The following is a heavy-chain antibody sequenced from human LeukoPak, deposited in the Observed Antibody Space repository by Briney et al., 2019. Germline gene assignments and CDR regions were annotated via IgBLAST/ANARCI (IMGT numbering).Heavy chain of an antibody. CDR1: GGSISSSSYY. CDR2: IYYSGST. V-gene: IGHV4-39*01. CDR3: ARRFWSGYPFDY. J-gene: IGHJ4*02. D-gene: IGHD3-3*01. Sequence: SETLSLTFTVSGGSISSSSYYWGWIRQPPGKGLEWIGSIYYSGSTYYNPSLKSRVTISVDTSKNQFSLKLSSVTAADTAVYYCARRFWSGYPFDYWGQGTLVTVSS.